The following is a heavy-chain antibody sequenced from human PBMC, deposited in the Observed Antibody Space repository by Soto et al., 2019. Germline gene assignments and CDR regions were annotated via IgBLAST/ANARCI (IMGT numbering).Heavy chain of an antibody. CDR2: INPNSGGT. V-gene: IGHV1-2*04. Sequence: ASVKVSCKASGYTFTGYYMHWVRQAPGQGLEWMGWINPNSGGTNYAQKFQGWVTMTRDTSISTAYMELSRLRSDDTAVYYCARATRGVGATTKYYYYGMDVWGQGTTVTVSS. CDR1: GYTFTGYY. D-gene: IGHD1-26*01. CDR3: ARATRGVGATTKYYYYGMDV. J-gene: IGHJ6*02.